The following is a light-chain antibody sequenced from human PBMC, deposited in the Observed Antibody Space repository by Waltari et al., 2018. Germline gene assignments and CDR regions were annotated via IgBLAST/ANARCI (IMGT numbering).Light chain of an antibody. Sequence: QSALTQPRSVSGSPGQSVPISCTGTRSDVGGYNYVSWYQQHPGKAPKLMIYDVSKRPSGVPDRFSGSKSGNTASLTISGLQADDEADYYCCSYAGSYTGVFGTGSKVTVL. CDR3: CSYAGSYTGV. V-gene: IGLV2-11*01. CDR2: DVS. CDR1: RSDVGGYNY. J-gene: IGLJ1*01.